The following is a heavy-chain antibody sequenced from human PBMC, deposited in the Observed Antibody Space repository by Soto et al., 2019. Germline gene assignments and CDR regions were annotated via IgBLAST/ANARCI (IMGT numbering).Heavy chain of an antibody. CDR1: GFTFSSCD. CDR2: ISNDGGNK. V-gene: IGHV3-30*03. CDR3: AREWAESMAAVVDV. J-gene: IGHJ6*02. D-gene: IGHD6-19*01. Sequence: QVQLVESGGGVVQPGRSLSLSCAASGFTFSSCDMHWVRQAPGKGLEWVAVISNDGGNKIYADSVKGRFNISRDNSKNTLYRQLKGLGAEDTAVYYCAREWAESMAAVVDVWGQGTRVTVSS.